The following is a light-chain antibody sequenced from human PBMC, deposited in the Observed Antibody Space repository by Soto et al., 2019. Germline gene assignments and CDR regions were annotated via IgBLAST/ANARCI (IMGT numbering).Light chain of an antibody. CDR1: QTVSTW. J-gene: IGKJ4*01. CDR3: QQYDDYPLT. V-gene: IGKV1-5*01. CDR2: DAS. Sequence: DIQVTQSPPTLSASVGDRVTITCRASQTVSTWMAWYQQKPGKAPKLLVYDASTLHSGVAERFSGSGSGTEFTLIISGLQSDDSATYYCQQYDDYPLTFGGGTKVDIK.